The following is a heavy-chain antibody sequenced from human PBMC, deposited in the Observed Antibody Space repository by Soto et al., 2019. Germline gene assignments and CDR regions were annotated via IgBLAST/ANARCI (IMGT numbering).Heavy chain of an antibody. CDR1: GFTFSSYS. Sequence: GGSLRLSCRAAGFTFSSYSMNWVRQAPGKGLEWLSYISSSSSAIYYADAVKGRFTISRDNAKNSLYLHMNSLRAEDLALSYCARDGCESLLDHLGLGTLVTVSS. V-gene: IGHV3-48*01. CDR2: ISSSSSAI. D-gene: IGHD2-21*02. J-gene: IGHJ4*02. CDR3: ARDGCESLLDH.